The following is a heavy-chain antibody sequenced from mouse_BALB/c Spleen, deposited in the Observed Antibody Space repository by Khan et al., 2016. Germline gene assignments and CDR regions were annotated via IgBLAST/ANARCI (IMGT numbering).Heavy chain of an antibody. CDR2: IDPSNGNT. D-gene: IGHD3-3*01. CDR1: GFNIKDSY. V-gene: IGHV14-3*02. CDR3: AGTYFDD. J-gene: IGHJ1*01. Sequence: VQLQQSGAELVNPGASVKLSCTASGFNIKDSYMRWVKQRPEQSLEWIGRIDPSNGNTNYDPKFQGKATITADTSYNTAYLQLRSLAAEDTAVYYSAGTYFDDWGAGTTVAVSS.